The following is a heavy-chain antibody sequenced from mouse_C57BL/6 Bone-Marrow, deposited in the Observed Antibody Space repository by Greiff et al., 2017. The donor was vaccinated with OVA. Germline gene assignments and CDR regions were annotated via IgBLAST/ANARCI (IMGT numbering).Heavy chain of an antibody. J-gene: IGHJ3*01. CDR2: ISGGGGNT. Sequence: EVQVVESGGGLVKPGGSLKLSCAASGFTFSSYTMSWVRQTPEKRLEWVATISGGGGNTYYPDSVKGRFTISRDNAKNTLYLQMSSLRSEDTALYYCARRVPAWFAYWGQGTLVTVSA. CDR1: GFTFSSYT. CDR3: ARRVPAWFAY. V-gene: IGHV5-9*01.